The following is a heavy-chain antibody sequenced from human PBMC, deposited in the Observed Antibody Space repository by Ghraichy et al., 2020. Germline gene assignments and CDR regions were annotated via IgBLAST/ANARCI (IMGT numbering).Heavy chain of an antibody. CDR1: GGSISSSSYY. Sequence: SQTLSLTCTVSGGSISSSSYYWGWIRQPPGKGLEWIGSIYYSGSTYYNPSLKSRVTISVDTSKNQFSLKLSSVTAADTAVYYCARLPSTSLWYSSGFDAFDIWGQGTMVTVSS. V-gene: IGHV4-39*01. CDR3: ARLPSTSLWYSSGFDAFDI. D-gene: IGHD6-19*01. CDR2: IYYSGST. J-gene: IGHJ3*02.